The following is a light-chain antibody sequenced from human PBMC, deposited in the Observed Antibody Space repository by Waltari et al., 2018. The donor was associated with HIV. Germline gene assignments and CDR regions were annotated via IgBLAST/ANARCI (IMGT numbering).Light chain of an antibody. V-gene: IGLV2-14*01. CDR1: SSDAGGYNY. CDR3: SSYTSSSTRV. CDR2: DVS. J-gene: IGLJ1*01. Sequence: QSALTQPASVSGSPGQSITLPCTGTSSDAGGYNYVSWYQQHPGKAPKLMIYDVSNRPSGVSKRFSGSKSGNTASLTISGLQAEDEADYYCSSYTSSSTRVFGTGTKVTVL.